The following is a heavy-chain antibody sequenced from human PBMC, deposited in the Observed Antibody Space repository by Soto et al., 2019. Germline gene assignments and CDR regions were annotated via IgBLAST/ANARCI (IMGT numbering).Heavy chain of an antibody. CDR2: IHYGGSI. Sequence: PSETLSLTCTVSGGSIRSEYYHWTWIRQAPGKGLEWIGDIHYGGSIHYNPSLQSRLTISVDTSKNQFSLKLSSVTAADTAVYYCARGLMGGHYYFDYWGQGTLVTVSS. D-gene: IGHD2-8*01. J-gene: IGHJ4*02. V-gene: IGHV4-30-4*01. CDR3: ARGLMGGHYYFDY. CDR1: GGSIRSEYYH.